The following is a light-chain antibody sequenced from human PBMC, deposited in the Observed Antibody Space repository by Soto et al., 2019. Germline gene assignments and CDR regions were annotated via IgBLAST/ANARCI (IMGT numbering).Light chain of an antibody. CDR2: GAS. CDR1: QSVSSN. J-gene: IGKJ2*01. Sequence: EIVMTQSPATLSVSTRERATLSCSASQSVSSNLAWYQHKPGQAPRLLIYGASTRATGIPARFSGSGSGTAFTLTISSLQSEDFAVYYCQQYNNLYTFGQGTQLEIK. CDR3: QQYNNLYT. V-gene: IGKV3-15*01.